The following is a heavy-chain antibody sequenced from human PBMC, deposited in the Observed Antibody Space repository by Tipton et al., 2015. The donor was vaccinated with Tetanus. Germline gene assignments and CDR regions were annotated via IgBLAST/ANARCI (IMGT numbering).Heavy chain of an antibody. CDR1: GDAISSGGFF. Sequence: VKPSQTLSLTCTVSGDAISSGGFFWNWIRQFPGKGLEWIGYVYYSGSTFYNPSLKSRVTMSVDTSKNQFSLNLSSVTAADTAVYYCARDQGGGRVVRLNWFGPWGHGTLVTVSS. J-gene: IGHJ5*02. CDR2: VYYSGST. D-gene: IGHD6-6*01. V-gene: IGHV4-31*03. CDR3: ARDQGGGRVVRLNWFGP.